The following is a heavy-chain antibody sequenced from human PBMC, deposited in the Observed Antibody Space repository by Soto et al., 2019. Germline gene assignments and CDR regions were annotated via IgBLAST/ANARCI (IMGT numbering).Heavy chain of an antibody. V-gene: IGHV3-23*01. J-gene: IGHJ4*02. CDR1: GFTFSVYA. Sequence: EVRLLESGGGLVQPGGSLRLSCAASGFTFSVYAMSWVRQAPGKGLEWVSGISGSGDSTHYADSVKGRFTVSRDNSKSMLYLQTNSLSAEDTAIYYCAKALYGGFTYWGQGTLDTVSS. CDR2: ISGSGDST. D-gene: IGHD3-10*01. CDR3: AKALYGGFTY.